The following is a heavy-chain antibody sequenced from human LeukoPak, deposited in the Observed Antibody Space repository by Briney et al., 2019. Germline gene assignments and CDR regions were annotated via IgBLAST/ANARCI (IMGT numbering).Heavy chain of an antibody. V-gene: IGHV3-7*01. J-gene: IGHJ4*02. Sequence: GGSLRLSCAASGFTFSSYWMSWVRQAPGKGLEWVANIKQDGSEKYYVDSVKGRFTISRDNAKNSLYLQMNSLRAEDTAVYYCARDLWYYYGSGSSDYWRQGTLVTVPS. CDR2: IKQDGSEK. CDR3: ARDLWYYYGSGSSDY. D-gene: IGHD3-10*01. CDR1: GFTFSSYW.